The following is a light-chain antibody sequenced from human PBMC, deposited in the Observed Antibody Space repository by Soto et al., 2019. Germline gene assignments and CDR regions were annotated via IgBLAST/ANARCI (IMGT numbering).Light chain of an antibody. J-gene: IGKJ1*01. Sequence: EIVMTQSPATLSVSPGERATLSCRASQSVSSNLAWYQQKPGQAPRLLIYGASTRATGVPARFSGSGSGTEFSLTINSLQSEDVAVYYCQQYDSWQTFGQGTTVEIK. V-gene: IGKV3-15*01. CDR3: QQYDSWQT. CDR1: QSVSSN. CDR2: GAS.